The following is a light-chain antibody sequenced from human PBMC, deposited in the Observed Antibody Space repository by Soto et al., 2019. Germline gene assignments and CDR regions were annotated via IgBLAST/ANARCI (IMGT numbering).Light chain of an antibody. CDR1: QSVSND. J-gene: IGKJ4*01. V-gene: IGKV3-11*01. CDR2: DAS. CDR3: QQYGSSPRT. Sequence: EIVMTQSPGTLSLSPGERATLSCRASQSVSNDLAWYQQKPGQSPRLLIYDASNRAAGIPARFSGSGSGTDFTLTISGLEPEDFAVYYCQQYGSSPRTFGEGTKVDIK.